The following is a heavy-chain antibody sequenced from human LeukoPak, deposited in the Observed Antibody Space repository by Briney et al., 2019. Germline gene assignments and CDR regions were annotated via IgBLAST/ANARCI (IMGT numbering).Heavy chain of an antibody. Sequence: SETLSLTCAVYGGSFSGYYWSWIRQPPGKGLEWIGYIYYSGSTNYNPSLKSRVTISVDTSKNQFSLKLSSVTAADTAVYYCARSVDIVATTPLDYWGQGTLVTVSS. CDR2: IYYSGST. D-gene: IGHD5-12*01. CDR3: ARSVDIVATTPLDY. V-gene: IGHV4-59*01. CDR1: GGSFSGYY. J-gene: IGHJ4*02.